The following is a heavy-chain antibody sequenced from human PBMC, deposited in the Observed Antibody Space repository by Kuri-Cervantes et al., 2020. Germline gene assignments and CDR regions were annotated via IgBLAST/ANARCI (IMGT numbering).Heavy chain of an antibody. J-gene: IGHJ6*02. CDR2: IKSKTDGGTT. CDR1: GFTFSDYY. D-gene: IGHD3-9*01. CDR3: TTRGVLRYFDWLLTYYYGMDV. V-gene: IGHV3-15*01. Sequence: GGSLRLSCAASGFTFSDYYMSWIRQAPGKGLEWVGRIKSKTDGGTTDYAAPVKGRFTISRDDSKNTLYLQMNSLKTEDTAVYYCTTRGVLRYFDWLLTYYYGMDVWGQGIRSPSP.